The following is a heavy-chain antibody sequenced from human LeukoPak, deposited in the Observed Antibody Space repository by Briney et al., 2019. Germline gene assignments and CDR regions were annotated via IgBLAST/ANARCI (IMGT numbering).Heavy chain of an antibody. V-gene: IGHV1-69*05. Sequence: SVKVSCKASGGTFSSYAISWVRQAPGQGLEWMGGIIPIFGTANYAQKFQGRVTITTDESTSTAYMELSSLRSEDTAVYYCARDLGYCSSTSCYNYYYYMDVWGKGTTVTVSS. CDR1: GGTFSSYA. D-gene: IGHD2-2*02. CDR3: ARDLGYCSSTSCYNYYYYMDV. J-gene: IGHJ6*03. CDR2: IIPIFGTA.